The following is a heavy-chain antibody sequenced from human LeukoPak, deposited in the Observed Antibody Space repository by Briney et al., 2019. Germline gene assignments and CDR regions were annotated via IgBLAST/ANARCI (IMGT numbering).Heavy chain of an antibody. CDR1: GYTFTSYD. J-gene: IGHJ6*02. V-gene: IGHV1-8*01. CDR2: MNPISGNT. CDR3: ARGQDSSGYYYVYYYYYGMDF. Sequence: ASVKVSCKASGYTFTSYDINWVRQATGQGLEWMGWMNPISGNTGYAQKFQGRVTMTRNTSISTAYMELSSLRSEDTAVYYCARGQDSSGYYYVYYYYYGMDFWGQGTTVTVSS. D-gene: IGHD3-22*01.